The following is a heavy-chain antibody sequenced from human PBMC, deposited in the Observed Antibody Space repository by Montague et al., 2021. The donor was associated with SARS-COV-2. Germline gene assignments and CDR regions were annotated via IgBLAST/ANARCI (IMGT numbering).Heavy chain of an antibody. J-gene: IGHJ2*01. CDR2: IYYSGST. CDR3: ARHYYDSSGYYSPWYFDL. V-gene: IGHV4-39*01. CDR1: GGSISSSSYY. D-gene: IGHD3-22*01. Sequence: SETLSLTCTVSGGSISSSSYYWGWIRQPPGKGLEWIGSIYYSGSTYYNPSLKSRVTISVGTSENQFSLKLSSVTAADTAVYYCARHYYDSSGYYSPWYFDLWGRGTLVTVSS.